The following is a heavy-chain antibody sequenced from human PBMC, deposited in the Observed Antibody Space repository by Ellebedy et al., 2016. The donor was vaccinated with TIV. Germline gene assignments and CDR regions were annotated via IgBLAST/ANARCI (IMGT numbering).Heavy chain of an antibody. D-gene: IGHD3-10*01. J-gene: IGHJ4*02. CDR2: VDPNNGKT. CDR3: ARELGGTCYFDY. CDR1: GYTFTRYY. V-gene: IGHV1-46*01. Sequence: ASVKVSCKASGYTFTRYYVHWVRQAPGQGLEWMGMVDPNNGKTNYAQKFQGRVTMTRDTSTSTVYMVLSSLRFEDTAVYYCARELGGTCYFDYWGQGTLVTVSS.